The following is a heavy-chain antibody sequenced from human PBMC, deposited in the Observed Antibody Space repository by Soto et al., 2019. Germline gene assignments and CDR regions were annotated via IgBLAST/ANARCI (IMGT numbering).Heavy chain of an antibody. Sequence: PGGSLRLSCAASGFTFSSYAMNWVRQAPGKGLEWVSGNSGSGGSTYYADSVKGRFTISRDNSKNTLYLQMNSLRAEDTAVYYCARDNLLRYFDWLSSSVGADYYYYYYMDVWGKGTTVTVSS. V-gene: IGHV3-23*01. CDR1: GFTFSSYA. CDR3: ARDNLLRYFDWLSSSVGADYYYYYYMDV. CDR2: NSGSGGST. D-gene: IGHD3-9*01. J-gene: IGHJ6*03.